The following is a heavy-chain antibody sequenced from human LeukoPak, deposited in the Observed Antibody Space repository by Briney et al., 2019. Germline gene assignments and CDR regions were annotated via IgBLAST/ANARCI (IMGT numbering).Heavy chain of an antibody. V-gene: IGHV1-2*02. D-gene: IGHD3-9*01. Sequence: GASVKVSCKASGYTFTDYFIHWVRQAPGQGLEWMGWIDPNSGGTIYAQKFQGRVTMTRDTSISTVYMELSRLRSDDTAVYYCARDVPNDWLDYWGQGTLVTVSS. CDR2: IDPNSGGT. CDR3: ARDVPNDWLDY. J-gene: IGHJ4*02. CDR1: GYTFTDYF.